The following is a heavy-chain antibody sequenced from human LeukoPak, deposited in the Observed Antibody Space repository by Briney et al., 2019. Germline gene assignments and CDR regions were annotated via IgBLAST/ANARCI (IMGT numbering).Heavy chain of an antibody. J-gene: IGHJ4*02. Sequence: ASVKVSCKASGYSFIKYDMNWVRQATGQGLEWMGWINTNTGNPTYAQGFTGRFVFSLDTSVSTAYLQISGLKAEDTAVYYCARNNADGEGRFSYWGQGTLVTVSS. CDR2: INTNTGNP. CDR1: GYSFIKYD. V-gene: IGHV7-4-1*02. D-gene: IGHD3-10*01. CDR3: ARNNADGEGRFSY.